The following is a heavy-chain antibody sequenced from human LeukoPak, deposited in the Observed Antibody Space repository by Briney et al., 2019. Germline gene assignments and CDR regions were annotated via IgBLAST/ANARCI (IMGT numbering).Heavy chain of an antibody. CDR1: GGSISSYY. CDR3: ARGQAHNWNDLSTENWFDP. CDR2: IYYSGST. V-gene: IGHV4-59*08. J-gene: IGHJ5*02. D-gene: IGHD1-1*01. Sequence: SETLSLTCTVSGGSISSYYWSWIRQPPGKGLEWIGYIYYSGSTNYNPSLKSRVTISVDTSKNQFSLKLSSVTAADTAVYYCARGQAHNWNDLSTENWFDPWGQGTLVTVSS.